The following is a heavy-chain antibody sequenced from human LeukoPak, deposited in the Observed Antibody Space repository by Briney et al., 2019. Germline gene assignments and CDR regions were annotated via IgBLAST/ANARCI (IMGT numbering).Heavy chain of an antibody. Sequence: ASVTVSCKASGYTFTGYYMHWVRQAPGQGLEWMGWINPNSGGTNYAQKFQGRVTMTRDTSISTAYMELSRLRSDDTAVYYCAREIVVVVAVLNWFDPWGQGTLVTVSS. J-gene: IGHJ5*02. D-gene: IGHD2-15*01. CDR2: INPNSGGT. CDR1: GYTFTGYY. CDR3: AREIVVVVAVLNWFDP. V-gene: IGHV1-2*02.